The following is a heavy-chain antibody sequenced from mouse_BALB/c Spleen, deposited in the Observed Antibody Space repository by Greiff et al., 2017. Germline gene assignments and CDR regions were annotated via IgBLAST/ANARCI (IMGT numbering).Heavy chain of an antibody. CDR1: GDSITSGY. CDR3: ARSAHLEGFAY. CDR2: ISYSGST. J-gene: IGHJ3*01. Sequence: EVQRVESGPSLVKPSQTLSLTCSVTGDSITSGYWNWIRKFLGNTLEYMGYISYSGSTYYNPSLKSRISITRNTSKNQYYLQLNSVTTEDTATDYCARSAHLEGFAYWGQGTLVTVSA. D-gene: IGHD1-3*01. V-gene: IGHV3-8*02.